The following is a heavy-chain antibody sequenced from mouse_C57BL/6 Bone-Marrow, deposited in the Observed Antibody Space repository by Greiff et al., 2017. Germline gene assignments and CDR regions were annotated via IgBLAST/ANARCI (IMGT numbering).Heavy chain of an antibody. CDR2: IWTGGGT. Sequence: VQRVESGPGLVAPSQCLSITCTVSGFSLTSYAISWVRQPPGKGLEWLGVIWTGGGTNYNSALKSSLCIIKDNSNSQVFLKMNSLQTDDTARYYCARKVRCYYGSSYFDYWGQGTTLTVSS. J-gene: IGHJ2*01. V-gene: IGHV2-9-1*01. CDR3: ARKVRCYYGSSYFDY. CDR1: GFSLTSYA. D-gene: IGHD1-1*01.